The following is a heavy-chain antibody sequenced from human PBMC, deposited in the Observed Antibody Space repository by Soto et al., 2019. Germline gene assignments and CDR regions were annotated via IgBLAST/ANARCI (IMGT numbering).Heavy chain of an antibody. V-gene: IGHV3-23*01. Sequence: GGSLRLSCSASGFPFSNYAMSWVRQAPGKGLEWVSAISRSGGSPYYADSVRGRFTVSRDNAKRSLYLQMKSLRAEDTAVYYCARDFYGGYTYGPGDYWGQGALVTVSS. D-gene: IGHD5-18*01. J-gene: IGHJ4*02. CDR1: GFPFSNYA. CDR3: ARDFYGGYTYGPGDY. CDR2: ISRSGGSP.